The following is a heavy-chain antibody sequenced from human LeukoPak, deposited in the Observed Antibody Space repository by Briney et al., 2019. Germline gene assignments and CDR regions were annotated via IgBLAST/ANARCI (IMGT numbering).Heavy chain of an antibody. Sequence: SETLSLTCTVSGGSISSYYWNWIRQPAGKGLEWIGRTYTSGSTNYNPSLKSRVTMSVDTSKNQFSLKLSSVTAADTAVYYCAREGCSSTSCYGAYYYGMDVWGQGTTVTVSS. J-gene: IGHJ6*02. V-gene: IGHV4-4*07. D-gene: IGHD2-2*01. CDR2: TYTSGST. CDR1: GGSISSYY. CDR3: AREGCSSTSCYGAYYYGMDV.